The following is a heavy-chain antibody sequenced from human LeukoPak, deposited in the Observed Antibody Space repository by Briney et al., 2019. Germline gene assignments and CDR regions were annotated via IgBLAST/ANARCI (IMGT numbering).Heavy chain of an antibody. V-gene: IGHV3-23*01. CDR3: AKWSVPNGVGANFQT. J-gene: IGHJ1*01. Sequence: PGGSLRLSCEASGFTFSNYAMSWVRQAPGKGLEWVSTVTASARRTYYADSVQGRFTISRDNSNNTLFLQVNSLRADDTAVYHCAKWSVPNGVGANFQTWGQG. CDR2: VTASARRT. D-gene: IGHD1-26*01. CDR1: GFTFSNYA.